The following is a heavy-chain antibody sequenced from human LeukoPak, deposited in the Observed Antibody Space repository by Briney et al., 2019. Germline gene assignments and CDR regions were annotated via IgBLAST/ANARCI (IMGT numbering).Heavy chain of an antibody. CDR3: GKGGYGGNQGEYYFDY. CDR2: ISGDGGST. V-gene: IGHV3-43D*03. CDR1: GFTFDDYA. J-gene: IGHJ4*02. Sequence: GGSLRLSCAASGFTFDDYAMHWVRQAPGKGLEWVSLISGDGGSTYYADSVKGRFTISRDNCKNTLHLQMNSLRAEDTALYYCGKGGYGGNQGEYYFDYWGQGTLVTVSS. D-gene: IGHD4-23*01.